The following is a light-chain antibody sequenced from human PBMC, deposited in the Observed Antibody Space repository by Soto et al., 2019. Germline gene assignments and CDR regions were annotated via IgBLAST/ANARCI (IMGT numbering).Light chain of an antibody. V-gene: IGLV2-11*01. J-gene: IGLJ3*02. CDR2: DVS. CDR3: CSYAGSSTWV. Sequence: QSALTQPRSVSGSPGQSVTISCTGTSSDVGGYNYVSWYQQHPGKAPKLMICDVSNRPSGVPDRFSGSKSGNTASLTISGLQAEDEADYYCCSYAGSSTWVFGGGTKLTVL. CDR1: SSDVGGYNY.